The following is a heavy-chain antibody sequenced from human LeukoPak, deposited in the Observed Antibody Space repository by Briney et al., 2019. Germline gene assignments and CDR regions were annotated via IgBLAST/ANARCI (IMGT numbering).Heavy chain of an antibody. Sequence: GASVKVSCKASGYTFTSYGISWVRQAPGQGLEWMGWVSAYNGNTNYAQKLQGRVTMTTDTSTSTAYMELRSLRSDDTAVYYCARGAGVVVITTIDCWGQGTLVTVSS. CDR3: ARGAGVVVITTIDC. V-gene: IGHV1-18*01. CDR2: VSAYNGNT. J-gene: IGHJ4*02. D-gene: IGHD3-22*01. CDR1: GYTFTSYG.